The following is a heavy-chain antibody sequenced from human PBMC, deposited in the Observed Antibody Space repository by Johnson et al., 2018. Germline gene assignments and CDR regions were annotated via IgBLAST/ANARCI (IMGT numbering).Heavy chain of an antibody. CDR2: NQNIGNT. CDR3: AREVRQFYGSGNYSHHYYYGMDI. D-gene: IGHD3-10*01. J-gene: IGHJ6*02. Sequence: QVQLQESGPGLVKPSETLSLTCTVSGGSISNYYWSWIRQPPGKGLEWIGYNQNIGNTKYNPSLKSRITISVDTSKNQFSLELKSVTDADTAVYYCAREVRQFYGSGNYSHHYYYGMDIWGQGTTVIVSS. CDR1: GGSISNYY. V-gene: IGHV4-59*01.